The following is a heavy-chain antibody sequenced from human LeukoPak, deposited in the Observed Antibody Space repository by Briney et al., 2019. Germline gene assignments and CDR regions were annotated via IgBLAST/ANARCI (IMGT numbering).Heavy chain of an antibody. Sequence: SETLSLTCTVSGGSISSSSYYWGWIRQPPGKGLEWIGSIYYSGSTYYNPSLKSRVTISVDTSKNQFSLKLSSVTAADTAVYYCARVLSGYDSPLGVDYWGQGTLVTVSS. CDR1: GGSISSSSYY. CDR2: IYYSGST. CDR3: ARVLSGYDSPLGVDY. J-gene: IGHJ4*02. D-gene: IGHD5-12*01. V-gene: IGHV4-39*07.